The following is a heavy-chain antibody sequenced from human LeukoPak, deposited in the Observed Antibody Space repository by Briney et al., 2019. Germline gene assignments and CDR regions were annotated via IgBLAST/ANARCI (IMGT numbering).Heavy chain of an antibody. D-gene: IGHD3-22*01. CDR3: AKDRGGVVVRAFDY. CDR1: GFTFSSYA. Sequence: GGSLRLSCAASGFTFSSYAMNWVRQAPGKGLEWVSAITGSGGRTYYADSVKGRFTISRDNSKNTLYLQMNSLRAEDTAIYYCAKDRGGVVVRAFDYWGQGTLVTVSS. J-gene: IGHJ4*02. V-gene: IGHV3-23*01. CDR2: ITGSGGRT.